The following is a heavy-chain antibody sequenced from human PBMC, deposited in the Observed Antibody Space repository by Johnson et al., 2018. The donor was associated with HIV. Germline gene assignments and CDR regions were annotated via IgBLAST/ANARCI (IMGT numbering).Heavy chain of an antibody. J-gene: IGHJ3*02. V-gene: IGHV3-20*04. CDR2: INWNGGST. D-gene: IGHD1-26*01. CDR3: ARDGPRGSYGAFDI. Sequence: VQLVESGGGWVQPGRSLRLSCAASGFNFDDYGMSWVRQAPGKGLEWVSGINWNGGSTGYADSVKGRFTISRDNAKNSLYLQMNSLRAEDTALYYCARDGPRGSYGAFDIWGQGTMVTVSS. CDR1: GFNFDDYG.